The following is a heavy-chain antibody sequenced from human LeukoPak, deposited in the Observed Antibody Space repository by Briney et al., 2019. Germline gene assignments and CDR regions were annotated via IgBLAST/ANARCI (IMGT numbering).Heavy chain of an antibody. V-gene: IGHV6-1*01. D-gene: IGHD2-21*02. J-gene: IGHJ4*02. CDR3: ARDVTGGSLFDY. CDR1: GDSVSNNIAA. Sequence: SQTLSLTCAVSGDSVSNNIAAWHWIRQSPSRGLEWLGRTYYRSKWYNDYAVSVKGRITINPDTSKNQFSLRLNSVAPEDTAVYYCARDVTGGSLFDYWGQGTLVTVSS. CDR2: TYYRSKWYN.